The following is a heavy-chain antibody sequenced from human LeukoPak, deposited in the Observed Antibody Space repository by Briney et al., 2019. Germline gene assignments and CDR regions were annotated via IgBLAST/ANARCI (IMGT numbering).Heavy chain of an antibody. J-gene: IGHJ4*02. V-gene: IGHV1-69*04. D-gene: IGHD3-22*01. CDR3: AGSSGYYYDHDY. CDR1: GGTLSSYA. CDR2: IIPILGIA. Sequence: GASVKVSCKASGGTLSSYAISWVRQAPGQGLEWMGRIIPILGIANYAQKFQGRVTITADKSTSTAYMELSSLRSEDTAVYYCAGSSGYYYDHDYWGQGTLVTVSS.